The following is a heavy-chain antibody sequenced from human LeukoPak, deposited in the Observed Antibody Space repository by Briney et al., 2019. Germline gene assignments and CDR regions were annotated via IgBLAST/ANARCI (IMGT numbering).Heavy chain of an antibody. J-gene: IGHJ4*02. CDR3: ARVYQLLGAIDY. V-gene: IGHV4-34*01. Sequence: SETLSLTCAVYGGSFSGYYWSWIRQPPGKGLEWIGEINHSGSTNYNPSLKSRVTISVDTSKNQFSLKLSSVTAADTAVYYCARVYQLLGAIDYWGQGTLVTVSS. D-gene: IGHD2-2*01. CDR2: INHSGST. CDR1: GGSFSGYY.